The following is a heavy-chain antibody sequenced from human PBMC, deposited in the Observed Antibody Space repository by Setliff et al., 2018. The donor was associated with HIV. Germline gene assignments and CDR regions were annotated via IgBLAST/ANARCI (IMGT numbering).Heavy chain of an antibody. D-gene: IGHD3-16*02. CDR2: IYTSGST. CDR1: GGSISSYY. Sequence: SETLSLTCTVSGGSISSYYWSWIRQPPGKGLEWIGYIYTSGSTNYNPSLKSRVTISIDTSKNQFSLNLTSVTAADTAIYYCARGLDVWGTYRYRNYFDYWGQGTLVTVSS. V-gene: IGHV4-4*09. J-gene: IGHJ4*02. CDR3: ARGLDVWGTYRYRNYFDY.